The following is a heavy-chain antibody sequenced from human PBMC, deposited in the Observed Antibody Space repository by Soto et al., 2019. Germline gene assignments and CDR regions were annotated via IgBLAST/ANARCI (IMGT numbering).Heavy chain of an antibody. V-gene: IGHV3-74*01. CDR2: INRDGSST. D-gene: IGHD2-2*01. CDR1: GFTFSNYW. J-gene: IGHJ4*02. Sequence: EVQLVESGGGLVQPGGSLRLSCAASGFTFSNYWMHWVRQAPGKGLVWVSRINRDGSSTTYADSVKGRFTISRDNAKSTLYLQMNSLRAEDTAVYYCTRADGSNTAKDYWGQGSLVTVSS. CDR3: TRADGSNTAKDY.